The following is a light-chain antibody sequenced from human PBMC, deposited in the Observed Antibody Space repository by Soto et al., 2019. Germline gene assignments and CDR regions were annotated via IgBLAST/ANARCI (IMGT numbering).Light chain of an antibody. CDR1: SSNIGAGYD. CDR3: AAWDDNLHGPI. Sequence: QSVLTQPPSVSGAPGQRVTISCTGSSSNIGAGYDVHWYQHVPGTAPKLLIYLNNQRPSGVPDRFSGSKSGTSASLAISALQSEDEAAYYCAAWDDNLHGPIFGGGTQLTVL. CDR2: LNN. V-gene: IGLV1-44*01. J-gene: IGLJ2*01.